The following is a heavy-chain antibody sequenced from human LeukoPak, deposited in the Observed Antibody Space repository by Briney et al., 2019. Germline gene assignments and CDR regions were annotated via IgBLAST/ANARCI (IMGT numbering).Heavy chain of an antibody. Sequence: GASVKVSCKASGYTFTSYYMHWVRQAPGQGLEWMGIINPSGGSTSYAQKFQGRVTMTRDTSTSTVYMELRSLRSDDTAVYYCARWSGGSDWRSQYGMDVWGQGTTVTVSS. CDR2: INPSGGST. D-gene: IGHD6-19*01. CDR3: ARWSGGSDWRSQYGMDV. J-gene: IGHJ6*02. CDR1: GYTFTSYY. V-gene: IGHV1-46*01.